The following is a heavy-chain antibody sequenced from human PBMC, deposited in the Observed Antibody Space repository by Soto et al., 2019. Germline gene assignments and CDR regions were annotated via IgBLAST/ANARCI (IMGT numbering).Heavy chain of an antibody. CDR2: IIPIFGTA. J-gene: IGHJ3*02. D-gene: IGHD4-17*01. CDR1: GGTFSSYA. V-gene: IGHV1-69*13. CDR3: AREVSGPYGDYDSAFDI. Sequence: ASVKVSCKASGGTFSSYAISWVRQAPGQGLEWMGGIIPIFGTANYAQKFQGRVTITADESTSTAYMELSSLRSEDTAVYYCAREVSGPYGDYDSAFDIWGQGTMVTVSS.